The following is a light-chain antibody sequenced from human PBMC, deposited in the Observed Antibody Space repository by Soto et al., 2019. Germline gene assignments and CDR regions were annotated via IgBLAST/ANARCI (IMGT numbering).Light chain of an antibody. V-gene: IGLV2-14*01. J-gene: IGLJ2*01. CDR1: SSDIGGYNY. CDR3: SSYKTSSTVVV. Sequence: QSVLTQPASVSGSPGQSITISCTGTSSDIGGYNYVSWYQQYPGKAPKLMIFGVSDRPSGVSNRFSGSKSGTTASLTISGLPAEDEAYYYCSSYKTSSTVVVFGGGTKVTVL. CDR2: GVS.